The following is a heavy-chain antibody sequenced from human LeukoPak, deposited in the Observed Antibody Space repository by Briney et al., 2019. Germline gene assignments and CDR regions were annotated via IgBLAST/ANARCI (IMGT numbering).Heavy chain of an antibody. CDR2: IRYNGNNQ. Sequence: GGSLRLSCAASGFTFNNYGMHWVRQAPGKGLEWVAFIRYNGNNQYYADSVKGRFTISRDNSKNTLYLQMNSLKGDDTAVYYCAKDSGATYYYDSSGYSFDYWGQGTLVTVSS. D-gene: IGHD3-22*01. CDR3: AKDSGATYYYDSSGYSFDY. CDR1: GFTFNNYG. V-gene: IGHV3-30*02. J-gene: IGHJ4*02.